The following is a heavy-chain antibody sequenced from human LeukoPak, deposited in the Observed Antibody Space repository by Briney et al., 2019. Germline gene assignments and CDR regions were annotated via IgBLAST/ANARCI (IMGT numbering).Heavy chain of an antibody. J-gene: IGHJ4*02. CDR3: AREIESSSWSYFDY. Sequence: PGGSLRLSCAASGFTFSSYWMSWVRQAPGKGLEWVANIKQDGSEKYYVDSVKGRFTISRDNAKNSLYLQMNGLRAEDTAVYYCAREIESSSWSYFDYWGQGTLVTVSS. CDR1: GFTFSSYW. D-gene: IGHD6-13*01. V-gene: IGHV3-7*01. CDR2: IKQDGSEK.